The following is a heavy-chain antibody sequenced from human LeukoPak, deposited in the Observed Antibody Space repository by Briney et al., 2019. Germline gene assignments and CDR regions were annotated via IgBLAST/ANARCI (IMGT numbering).Heavy chain of an antibody. D-gene: IGHD3-22*01. V-gene: IGHV4-59*01. J-gene: IGHJ5*02. CDR1: GGSISSYY. CDR3: ARECWYYDSSGYYYWFDP. CDR2: IYYSGST. Sequence: SETLSLTCTVSGGSISSYYWSWIRQPPGKGLEWIGYIYYSGSTNYNPSLKSRVTISVDTSKNQFSLKLSSVTAADTAVYYCARECWYYDSSGYYYWFDPWGQGTLVTVSS.